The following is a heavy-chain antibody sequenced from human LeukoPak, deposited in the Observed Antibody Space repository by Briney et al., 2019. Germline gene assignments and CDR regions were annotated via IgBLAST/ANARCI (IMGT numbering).Heavy chain of an antibody. V-gene: IGHV4-39*01. Sequence: SETLSLTCTVSGGSISGGNYYWGWLRQPPGKGLEWIGTISYSGNTYYNPSLKRPVTISADTSKNQFSLKLSSVTAADTAVYYCARQGSKTYFDYWGQGTLVTVSS. CDR2: ISYSGNT. CDR1: GGSISGGNYY. J-gene: IGHJ4*02. CDR3: ARQGSKTYFDY. D-gene: IGHD5/OR15-5a*01.